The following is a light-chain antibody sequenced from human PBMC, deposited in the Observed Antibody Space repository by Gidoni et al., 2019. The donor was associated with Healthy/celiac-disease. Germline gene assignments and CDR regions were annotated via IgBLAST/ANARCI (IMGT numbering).Light chain of an antibody. CDR1: QSVSSSY. J-gene: IGKJ1*01. V-gene: IGKV3-20*01. CDR2: GAS. Sequence: EIVLTQSPGTLSVSPGERATLSCRASQSVSSSYLAWYQPKPGQAPRLLISGASSRATGIPDRFSGSGSGTDFTLTISRLESEDFAVYYCQQYGSAGWTFXQXTKVEIK. CDR3: QQYGSAGWT.